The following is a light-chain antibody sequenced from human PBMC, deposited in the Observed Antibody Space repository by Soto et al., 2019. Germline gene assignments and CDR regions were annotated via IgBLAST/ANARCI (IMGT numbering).Light chain of an antibody. CDR3: QVWDSTSDHWV. J-gene: IGLJ3*02. Sequence: SSELTQPPSVSVAPGQTARITCGGNNIGSKSVHWYQQKPGQAPVLVVYDDSDRPSGIPELFSGSNSGNTATLTISRVEAGDEADYYCQVWDSTSDHWVFGGGTKLTVL. V-gene: IGLV3-21*02. CDR1: NIGSKS. CDR2: DDS.